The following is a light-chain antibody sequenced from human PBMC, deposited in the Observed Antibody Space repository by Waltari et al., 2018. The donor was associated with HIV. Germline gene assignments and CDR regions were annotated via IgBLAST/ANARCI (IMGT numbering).Light chain of an antibody. CDR3: QQYGTSPRT. CDR2: GAS. V-gene: IGKV3-20*01. CDR1: QSVSSSS. Sequence: EIVLTQSPGALSLSPGERATLSCRASQSVSSSSLAWYQQKPGQAPTILIYGASTRATGIPDRFSGSASGTDFTLTISRLEPEDFAVYYCQQYGTSPRTFGQGTKVEIK. J-gene: IGKJ1*01.